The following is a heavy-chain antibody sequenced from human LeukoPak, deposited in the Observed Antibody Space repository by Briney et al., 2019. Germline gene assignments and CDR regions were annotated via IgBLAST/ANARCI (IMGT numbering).Heavy chain of an antibody. V-gene: IGHV4-30-4*01. CDR3: ARGVATRPENWSDP. D-gene: IGHD6-6*01. CDR1: GGSISSGDYY. CDR2: IYFSGST. J-gene: IGHJ5*02. Sequence: SETLSLTCTVSGGSISSGDYYWSWIRQPPGEGLEWIGYIYFSGSTYYNPSLKSRVTISRDTFKNQFSLRLSSVAAADTAVYYCARGVATRPENWSDPWGQGTLVTVSS.